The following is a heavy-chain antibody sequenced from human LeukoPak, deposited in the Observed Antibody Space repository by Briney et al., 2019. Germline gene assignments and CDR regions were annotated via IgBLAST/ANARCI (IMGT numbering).Heavy chain of an antibody. D-gene: IGHD3-22*01. Sequence: GGSLRLSCAASGFTVNSNYMTWVRQAPGKGLEWVSVIYSGSSTYYADSVKGRFTISRDNSKNTLYLQMNSLRAEDTAVYYCARGEDTMIVPVYWGQGTLVTVSS. CDR3: ARGEDTMIVPVY. CDR2: IYSGSST. V-gene: IGHV3-66*01. J-gene: IGHJ4*02. CDR1: GFTVNSNY.